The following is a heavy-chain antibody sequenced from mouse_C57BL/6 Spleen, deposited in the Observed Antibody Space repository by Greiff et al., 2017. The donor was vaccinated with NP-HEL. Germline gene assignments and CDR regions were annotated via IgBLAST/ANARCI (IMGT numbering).Heavy chain of an antibody. CDR1: GFNIKDDY. CDR3: TTDYDGYAMDY. J-gene: IGHJ4*01. D-gene: IGHD2-4*01. V-gene: IGHV14-4*01. CDR2: IDPENGDT. Sequence: EVQLQQSGAELVRPGASVKLSCTASGFNIKDDYMHWVKQRPEQGLEWIGWIDPENGDTEYASKFQGKATITADTSSNTAYLQLSSLTSEDTAVYYCTTDYDGYAMDYWGQGTSVTVSS.